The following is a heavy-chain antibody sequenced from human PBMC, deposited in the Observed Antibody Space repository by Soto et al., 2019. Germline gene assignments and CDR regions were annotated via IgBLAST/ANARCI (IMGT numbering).Heavy chain of an antibody. J-gene: IGHJ3*02. V-gene: IGHV2-5*02. Sequence: QITLKESGPTLVNPTQTLTLTCSFSGFSLSTSRVGVAWIRQPPGKALEWLAIIYWDDDRRYSPSLKTRLAITKDTSKNQVVLTMTNLDPGDTATYYCAHIMITWGGVSALDAFDMWGQGTMVPVSS. CDR1: GFSLSTSRVG. CDR3: AHIMITWGGVSALDAFDM. D-gene: IGHD3-16*01. CDR2: IYWDDDR.